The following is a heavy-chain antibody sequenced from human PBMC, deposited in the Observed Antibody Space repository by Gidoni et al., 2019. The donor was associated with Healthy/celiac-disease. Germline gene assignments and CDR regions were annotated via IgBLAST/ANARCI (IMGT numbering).Heavy chain of an antibody. CDR1: GFTFSSYS. CDR2: ISSSSSYI. V-gene: IGHV3-21*01. Sequence: EVQLVESGGGLVKPGGSLRLSCAASGFTFSSYSMNWVRQAPGKGLEWVSSISSSSSYIYYADSGKGRFTISRDNAKNSLYLQMNSLRAEDTAVYYCARDFVRGWFDYWGQGTLVTVSS. J-gene: IGHJ4*02. CDR3: ARDFVRGWFDY. D-gene: IGHD3-10*02.